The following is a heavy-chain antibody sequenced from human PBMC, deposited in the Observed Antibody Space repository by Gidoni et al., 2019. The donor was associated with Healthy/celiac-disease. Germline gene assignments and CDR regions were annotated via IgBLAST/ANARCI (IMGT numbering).Heavy chain of an antibody. CDR3: ASLRGYPTAYGMDV. CDR1: GFPFSSYS. V-gene: IGHV3-21*01. Sequence: EVQLVESGGGLVKPGGSLRLSCAASGFPFSSYSMNWVRQAPGKGLEWVSSISSSSSYIYYADSVKGRFTISRDNAKNSLYLQMNSLRAEDTAVYYCASLRGYPTAYGMDVWGQGTTVTVSS. CDR2: ISSSSSYI. D-gene: IGHD2-21*02. J-gene: IGHJ6*02.